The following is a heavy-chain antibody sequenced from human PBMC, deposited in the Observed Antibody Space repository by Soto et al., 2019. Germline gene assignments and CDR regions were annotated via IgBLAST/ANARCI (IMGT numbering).Heavy chain of an antibody. V-gene: IGHV4-39*01. D-gene: IGHD5-18*01. Sequence: ASETLSLTCTVSGGSISSSSYYWGWIRQPPGKGLEWIGSIYYSGSTYYNPSLKSRVTISVDTSKNQFSLMLSSVTAADTAVYYCARHSYSYGSPFDYWGQGTLVTVSS. CDR3: ARHSYSYGSPFDY. CDR2: IYYSGST. J-gene: IGHJ4*02. CDR1: GGSISSSSYY.